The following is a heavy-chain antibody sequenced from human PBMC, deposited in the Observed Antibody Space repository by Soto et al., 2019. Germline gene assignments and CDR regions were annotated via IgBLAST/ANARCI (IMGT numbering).Heavy chain of an antibody. CDR1: GYTLTSYY. V-gene: IGHV1-46*01. CDR2: INPSGGIT. J-gene: IGHJ6*02. Sequence: ASVKVSCKASGYTLTSYYLHWVRQAPGQGPEWMGIINPSGGITNDAQKFQDRVTMTSDTYTSTVYMELSSLRSEDTAVYYCARGISTTTYYYYYGMDVWGQGTTVTVSS. D-gene: IGHD2-2*01. CDR3: ARGISTTTYYYYYGMDV.